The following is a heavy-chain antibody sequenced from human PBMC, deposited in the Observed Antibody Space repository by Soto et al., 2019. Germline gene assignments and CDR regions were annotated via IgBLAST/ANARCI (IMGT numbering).Heavy chain of an antibody. J-gene: IGHJ4*02. CDR2: IIPMFGTP. Sequence: SVKVSCKASGVTFNIQDMRCVVQSPGQGLDWMGGIIPMFGTPHYAEKFQDRVTITADESTGTAYLELSSLTSEDTAVYYCATSEGRDGYSFDYWGPGTLVTVSS. D-gene: IGHD5-12*01. CDR3: ATSEGRDGYSFDY. CDR1: GVTFNIQD. V-gene: IGHV1-69*13.